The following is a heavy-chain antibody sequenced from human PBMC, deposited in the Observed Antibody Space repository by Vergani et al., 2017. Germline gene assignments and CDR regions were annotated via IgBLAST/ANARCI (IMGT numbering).Heavy chain of an antibody. CDR1: GGSFSGYY. D-gene: IGHD3-22*01. CDR3: ARGRGIVVVISATHLDY. J-gene: IGHJ4*02. V-gene: IGHV4-34*01. CDR2: INHSGST. Sequence: QVQLQQWGAGLLKPSETLSLTCAVYGGSFSGYYWSWIRQPPGKGLEWMGEINHSGSTNYNPSLKSRVTISVDTSKNQFSLKLSSVTTADTAVYYCARGRGIVVVISATHLDYWGQGTLVTVSS.